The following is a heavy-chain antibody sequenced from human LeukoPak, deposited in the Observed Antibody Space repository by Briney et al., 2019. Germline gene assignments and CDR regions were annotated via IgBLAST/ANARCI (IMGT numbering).Heavy chain of an antibody. CDR3: ARAEKAVTGTLDY. D-gene: IGHD6-19*01. Sequence: ASETLSLTCTVSGDSISKYYWSRIRQSPGKELEWIGYMYNRGSTIYNPSLKSRVTISTDTSKNQFSLRLTSVTAADTAVYYCARAEKAVTGTLDYWGQGTLITVSS. CDR1: GDSISKYY. J-gene: IGHJ4*02. V-gene: IGHV4-59*01. CDR2: MYNRGST.